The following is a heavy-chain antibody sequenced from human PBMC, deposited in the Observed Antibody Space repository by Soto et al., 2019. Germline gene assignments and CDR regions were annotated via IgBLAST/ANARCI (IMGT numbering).Heavy chain of an antibody. CDR2: NSYIGNL. Sequence: SEALALTCAVSGGSISSGAYSWSWIRQPPGKGLEWIGYNSYIGNLSLNPPFKTRVAMSEHKSKNDISLQLDSVTAADPAVYYCARDFATRRGSFDIWGQGTMVIV. CDR3: ARDFATRRGSFDI. CDR1: GGSISSGAYS. V-gene: IGHV4-30-2*01. J-gene: IGHJ3*02.